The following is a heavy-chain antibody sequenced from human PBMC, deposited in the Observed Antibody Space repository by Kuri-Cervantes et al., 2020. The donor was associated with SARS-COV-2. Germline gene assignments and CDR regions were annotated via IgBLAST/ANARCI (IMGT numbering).Heavy chain of an antibody. CDR2: ISYDGSNK. CDR1: GFTFSSYA. CDR3: ARDLHCSSTRGYSPRFDP. Sequence: GGSLRLSCAASGFTFSSYAMHWFRQAPGKGLEWVAVISYDGSNKYYADSVKGRFTISRDNSKNTLYLQMNSLRAEDTAVYYCARDLHCSSTRGYSPRFDPWGQGTLVTVSS. D-gene: IGHD2-2*01. V-gene: IGHV3-30-3*01. J-gene: IGHJ5*02.